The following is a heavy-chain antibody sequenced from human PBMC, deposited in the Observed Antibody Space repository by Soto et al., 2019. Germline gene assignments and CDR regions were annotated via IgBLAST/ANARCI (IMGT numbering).Heavy chain of an antibody. CDR2: ISGSGGST. CDR3: AKSDDLNAHIAAADY. V-gene: IGHV3-23*01. J-gene: IGHJ4*02. D-gene: IGHD6-13*01. CDR1: GFTFSSYA. Sequence: GGSLRLSCAASGFTFSSYAMSWVRQAPGKGLEWVSAISGSGGSTYYADSVKGRFTISRDNSKNTLYLQMNSLRAEDTAVYDCAKSDDLNAHIAAADYWGQGTLVTVSS.